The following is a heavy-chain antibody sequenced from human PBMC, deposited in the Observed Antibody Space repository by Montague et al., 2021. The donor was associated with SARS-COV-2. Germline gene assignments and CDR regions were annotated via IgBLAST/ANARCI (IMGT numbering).Heavy chain of an antibody. CDR3: AKDRVDYNGWSVDY. V-gene: IGHV3-23*01. CDR2: IGSNGGT. J-gene: IGHJ4*02. CDR1: GFTFNNYA. D-gene: IGHD6-19*01. Sequence: SLRLSCAASGFTFNNYAMTWVRKVPGKGLEWVSGIGSNGGTFYGDSVKVRFTISRDNSKNTLYLKMNSLRVEDTALYFCAKDRVDYNGWSVDYWGQGALVTVSS.